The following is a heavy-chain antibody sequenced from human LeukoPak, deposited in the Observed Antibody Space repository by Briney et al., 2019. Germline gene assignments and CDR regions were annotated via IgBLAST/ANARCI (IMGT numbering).Heavy chain of an antibody. CDR2: IYYSGST. CDR1: GGSISSYY. D-gene: IGHD6-19*01. CDR3: AREGLLAVADPEAFDI. Sequence: SETLSLTCTVSGGSISSYYWSWIRQPPGKGLEWIGYIYYSGSTNYNPSLKSRITISVDTSKNQFSLKLSSVTAADTAVYYCAREGLLAVADPEAFDIWGQGTMVTVSS. J-gene: IGHJ3*02. V-gene: IGHV4-59*01.